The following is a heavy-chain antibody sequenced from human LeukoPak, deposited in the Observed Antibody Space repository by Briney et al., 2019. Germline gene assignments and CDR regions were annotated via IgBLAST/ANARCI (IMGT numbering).Heavy chain of an antibody. D-gene: IGHD3-10*01. J-gene: IGHJ6*04. CDR1: GFTFSSYG. V-gene: IGHV3-30*18. CDR2: ISYDGSNK. Sequence: GRSLRLSCAASGFTFSSYGMHWVRQAPGKGLEWVAVISYDGSNKYYADSVKGRFTISRDNSKNTLYLQMNSLRAEDTAVYYCAKDLLGGVRGVIPYGMDVWGKGTTVTVSS. CDR3: AKDLLGGVRGVIPYGMDV.